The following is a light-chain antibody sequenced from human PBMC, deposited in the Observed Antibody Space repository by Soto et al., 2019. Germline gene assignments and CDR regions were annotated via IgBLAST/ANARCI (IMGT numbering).Light chain of an antibody. CDR2: GAS. J-gene: IGKJ1*01. Sequence: EIVMTQSPATLSVSPGERATLSCRASQSVSSNLAWYQQKPGQAPRLLIYGASTRATGIPARFSGSGSGTEFTIAISSLQSEDFAVDYCQQYNNWPPWTFGQGPKVEIK. CDR1: QSVSSN. CDR3: QQYNNWPPWT. V-gene: IGKV3D-15*01.